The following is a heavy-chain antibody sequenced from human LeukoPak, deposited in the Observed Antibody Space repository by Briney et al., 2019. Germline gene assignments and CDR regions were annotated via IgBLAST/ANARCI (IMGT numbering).Heavy chain of an antibody. D-gene: IGHD3-22*01. CDR2: IYYSGST. V-gene: IGHV4-59*08. Sequence: SETLSLTCTVSGGSISYYYWSWIRQPPGKGLEWIGYIYYSGSTYYNPSLKSRVTISVDTSKNQFSLKLSSVTAADTAVYYCARVPTYYYDSSGYYLDYWGQGTLVTVSS. CDR1: GGSISYYY. CDR3: ARVPTYYYDSSGYYLDY. J-gene: IGHJ4*02.